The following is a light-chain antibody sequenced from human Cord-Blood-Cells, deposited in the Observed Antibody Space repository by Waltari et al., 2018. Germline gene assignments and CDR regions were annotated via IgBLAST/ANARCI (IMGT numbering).Light chain of an antibody. V-gene: IGLV2-14*01. CDR3: SSYTSSSTYVV. J-gene: IGLJ2*01. CDR2: DVS. CDR1: SSDVGGYNY. Sequence: QSALTPPASVSGSPGQSITISCTGPSSDVGGYNYVSWYQQHPGKAPKLMIYDVSNRPSGVSNRFSGSKSGNTASLTISGLQAEDEADYYCSSYTSSSTYVVFGGGTKLTVL.